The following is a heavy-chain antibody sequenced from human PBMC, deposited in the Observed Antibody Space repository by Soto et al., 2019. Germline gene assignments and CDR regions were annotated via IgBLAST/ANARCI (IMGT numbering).Heavy chain of an antibody. V-gene: IGHV4-61*01. CDR2: IYYSGST. J-gene: IGHJ6*02. Sequence: ETLSLTCTVSGGSVSSGSYYWSWIRQPPGKGLEWIGYIYYSGSTNYNPSLKSRVTISVDTSKNQFSLKLSSVTAADTAVYYCATGDGYNYYYYYYYGMDVWGQGTTVTVSS. CDR3: ATGDGYNYYYYYYYGMDV. CDR1: GGSVSSGSYY. D-gene: IGHD5-12*01.